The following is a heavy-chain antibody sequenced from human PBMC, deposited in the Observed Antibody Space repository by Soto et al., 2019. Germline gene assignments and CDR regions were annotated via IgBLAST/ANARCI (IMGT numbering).Heavy chain of an antibody. CDR1: GFTFSSYS. CDR3: ASCSGGSCYYFDY. J-gene: IGHJ4*02. V-gene: IGHV3-21*01. Sequence: EVQLVESGGGLAKPGGSLRLSCAASGFTFSSYSMNWVRQATGKGLEWVSSISSSSSYIYYADSVKGRVTISRDNAKNSLYLEMNSLRAEDTAVYDCASCSGGSCYYFDYWGQGTLVIVSS. D-gene: IGHD2-15*01. CDR2: ISSSSSYI.